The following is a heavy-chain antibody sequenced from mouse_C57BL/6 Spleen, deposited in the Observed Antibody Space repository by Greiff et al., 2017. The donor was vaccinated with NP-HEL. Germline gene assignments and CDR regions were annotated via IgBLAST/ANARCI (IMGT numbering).Heavy chain of an antibody. CDR1: GYAFSSSW. J-gene: IGHJ3*01. D-gene: IGHD2-5*01. Sequence: VQLQESGPELVKPGASVKISCKASGYAFSSSWMNWVKQRPGKGLEWIGRIYPGDGDTNYNGKFKGKATLTADKSSSTAYMQLSSLTSEDSAVDFCAREGAYYSNSWFAYWGQGTLVTVSA. CDR2: IYPGDGDT. V-gene: IGHV1-82*01. CDR3: AREGAYYSNSWFAY.